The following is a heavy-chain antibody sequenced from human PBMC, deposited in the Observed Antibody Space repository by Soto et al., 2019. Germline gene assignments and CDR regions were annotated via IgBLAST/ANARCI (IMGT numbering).Heavy chain of an antibody. CDR3: ARTGDEGATIEYYYYGMDV. J-gene: IGHJ6*02. Sequence: GGSLRLSCAASGFTFSSYGMHWVRQAPGKGLEWVAVIWYDGSNKYYADSVKGRFTISRDNSKNTLYLQMNSLRAEDTAVYYCARTGDEGATIEYYYYGMDVWGQGTTVTVSS. CDR2: IWYDGSNK. CDR1: GFTFSSYG. D-gene: IGHD1-26*01. V-gene: IGHV3-33*01.